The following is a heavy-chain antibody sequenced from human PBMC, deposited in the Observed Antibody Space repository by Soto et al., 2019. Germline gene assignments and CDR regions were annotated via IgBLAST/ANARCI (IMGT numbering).Heavy chain of an antibody. Sequence: ASVKVSCKASGYTFTGYYMHWVRQAPGQGLEWMGWINPNSGGTNYAQKFQGRVTMTRDTSISTAYMELSRLRSDDTAVYYCARQYNWNYEVDAFDIWGQGTMVTVSS. CDR2: INPNSGGT. J-gene: IGHJ3*02. D-gene: IGHD1-7*01. V-gene: IGHV1-2*02. CDR1: GYTFTGYY. CDR3: ARQYNWNYEVDAFDI.